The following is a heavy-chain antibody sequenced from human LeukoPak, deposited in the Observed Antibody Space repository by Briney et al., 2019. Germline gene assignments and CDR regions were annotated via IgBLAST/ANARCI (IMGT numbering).Heavy chain of an antibody. J-gene: IGHJ5*02. CDR3: ARSSNNWFDP. CDR2: FYHSAST. CDR1: GYPINSNYF. Sequence: SETLSLTCAVSGYPINSNYFWGWIRQSPGKGLEWIGSFYHSASTSYNPSLKSRVSVSVDTSKNQFSLKLSSVTAADAAVYYCARSSNNWFDPWGQGTLVTVSS. V-gene: IGHV4-38-2*01.